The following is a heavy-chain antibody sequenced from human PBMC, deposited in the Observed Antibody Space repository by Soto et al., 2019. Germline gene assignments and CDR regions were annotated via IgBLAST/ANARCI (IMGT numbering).Heavy chain of an antibody. D-gene: IGHD3-3*01. V-gene: IGHV4-4*02. J-gene: IGHJ4*02. CDR3: ASGGYDFWSGYYYGLDY. Sequence: SETLSLTCAVSGGSISSSNWWSWVRQPPGKGLEWIGEIYHSGSTNYNRSLKRRVTIAVDKSKNQFSLKLSSVTAADTAVYYCASGGYDFWSGYYYGLDYWGQGTLVTVSS. CDR1: GGSISSSNW. CDR2: IYHSGST.